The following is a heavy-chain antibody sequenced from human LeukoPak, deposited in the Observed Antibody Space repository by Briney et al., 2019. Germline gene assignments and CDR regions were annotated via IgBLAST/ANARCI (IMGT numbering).Heavy chain of an antibody. J-gene: IGHJ4*02. V-gene: IGHV3-66*01. CDR1: EFSVGSNY. CDR3: VRALMGADDY. D-gene: IGHD1-26*01. CDR2: IYSGGST. Sequence: GGSLRLSCAASEFSVGSNYMTWVRQAPGKGLEWVSLIYSGGSTYYADSVKGRFTISRDDAKNTLYLQMNSLRADDTAVYYCVRALMGADDYWGQGTLVTVSS.